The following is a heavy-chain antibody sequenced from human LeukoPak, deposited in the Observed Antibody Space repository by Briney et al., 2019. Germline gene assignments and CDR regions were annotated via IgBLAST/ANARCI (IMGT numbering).Heavy chain of an antibody. Sequence: ASVKVSCKASGYTFISYGITWVRQAPGQGLEWLASISVYNGKTNYARKFQGRVTMTTDTSTSTAYMELTSLRSDDTAVYYCARDLAHCSGGSCYYGYWGQGTLVTVSS. CDR1: GYTFISYG. CDR2: ISVYNGKT. D-gene: IGHD2-15*01. CDR3: ARDLAHCSGGSCYYGY. V-gene: IGHV1-18*01. J-gene: IGHJ4*02.